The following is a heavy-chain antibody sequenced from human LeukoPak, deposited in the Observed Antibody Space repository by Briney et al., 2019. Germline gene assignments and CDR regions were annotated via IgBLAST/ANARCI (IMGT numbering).Heavy chain of an antibody. J-gene: IGHJ4*02. Sequence: KPSETLSLTCAVYGGSFSGYYWSWIRQPPGKGLEWIGEINHSGSTNYNPSLKSRVTISVDTSKNQFSLKLSSVTAADTAVYYCARMRLVYCSSTSCYDYFDYWGQGTLVTVSS. CDR3: ARMRLVYCSSTSCYDYFDY. CDR2: INHSGST. V-gene: IGHV4-34*01. D-gene: IGHD2-2*01. CDR1: GGSFSGYY.